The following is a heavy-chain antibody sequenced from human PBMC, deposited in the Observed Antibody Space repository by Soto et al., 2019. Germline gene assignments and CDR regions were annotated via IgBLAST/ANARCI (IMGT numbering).Heavy chain of an antibody. Sequence: GESLKISCTGSGYSFSGYWITWVRQKSGKGLEWMGRIGPSDSQTYYSSSFRGHVTISATKSITTVFLQWSSLSASGTAMYYCSRQIYDSDTGPNFQYYFDAWGQGTPVTVSS. CDR1: GYSFSGYW. J-gene: IGHJ4*02. CDR2: IGPSDSQT. CDR3: SRQIYDSDTGPNFQYYFDA. D-gene: IGHD3-22*01. V-gene: IGHV5-10-1*01.